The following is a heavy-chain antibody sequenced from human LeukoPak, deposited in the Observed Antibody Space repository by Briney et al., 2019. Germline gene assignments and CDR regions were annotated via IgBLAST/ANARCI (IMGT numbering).Heavy chain of an antibody. CDR1: GFTFSNYE. J-gene: IGHJ4*02. CDR3: ARGVPIDY. D-gene: IGHD1-1*01. CDR2: ISFGGSTM. Sequence: GGSLRLSCAASGFTFSNYEMNWVRQAPGKGLEWVSYISFGGSTMSHADSVKGRFTISKDNAKKSLYLQMNSLRAEDTAVYYCARGVPIDYWGQGTLVTVSS. V-gene: IGHV3-48*03.